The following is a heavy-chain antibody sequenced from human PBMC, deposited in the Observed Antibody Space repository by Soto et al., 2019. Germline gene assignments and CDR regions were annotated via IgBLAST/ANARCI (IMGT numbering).Heavy chain of an antibody. Sequence: SVKVSCKASGFTFTSSAFQWVRQARGQRLEWIGWIAVGSGYTNYAQRFQDRVTLTRDMSTATTYMELSRLTSEDTAIYYCAADATARQQMVPSDYWGQGTLVSVSS. V-gene: IGHV1-58*01. CDR3: AADATARQQMVPSDY. CDR1: GFTFTSSA. J-gene: IGHJ4*02. CDR2: IAVGSGYT. D-gene: IGHD2-8*01.